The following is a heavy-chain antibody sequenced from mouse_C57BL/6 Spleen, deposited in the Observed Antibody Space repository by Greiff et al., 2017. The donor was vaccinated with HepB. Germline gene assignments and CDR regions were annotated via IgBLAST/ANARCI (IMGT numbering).Heavy chain of an antibody. CDR2: ISSGSSTI. Sequence: EVQRVESGGGLVKPGGSLKLSCAASGFTFSDYGMHWVRQAPEKGLEWVAYISSGSSTIYYADTVKGRFTISRDNAKNTLFLQMTSLRSEDTAMYYCATSPYYCLDYWGQGTTLTVSS. V-gene: IGHV5-17*01. CDR3: ATSPYYCLDY. CDR1: GFTFSDYG. J-gene: IGHJ2*01. D-gene: IGHD2-10*01.